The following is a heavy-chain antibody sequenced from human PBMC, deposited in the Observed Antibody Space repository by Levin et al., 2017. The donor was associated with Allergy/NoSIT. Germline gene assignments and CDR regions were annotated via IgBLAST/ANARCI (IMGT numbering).Heavy chain of an antibody. Sequence: SVKVSCKASGGTFTTFALSWVRLAPGQGLDWLGGIIPIFGTTNYAQRFQDRLTITADETTSTAYMELSSLTSDEAAVYYCATRGDCGGDCAMYYFDYWGQGTPVTVSS. D-gene: IGHD2-21*02. J-gene: IGHJ4*02. CDR2: IIPIFGTT. V-gene: IGHV1-69*13. CDR3: ATRGDCGGDCAMYYFDY. CDR1: GGTFTTFA.